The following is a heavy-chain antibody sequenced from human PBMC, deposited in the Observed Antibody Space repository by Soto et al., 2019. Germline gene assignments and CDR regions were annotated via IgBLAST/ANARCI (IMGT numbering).Heavy chain of an antibody. D-gene: IGHD1-26*01. CDR2: IIPIFGTA. CDR3: ARGHRYSGSYYIG. CDR1: GGTFSSYA. Sequence: GASVEVSCKASGGTFSSYAISWVRQTPGQGLEWMGGIIPIFGTANYAQKFQGRVTITADESTSTAYMELSSLRSEDTAVYYCARGHRYSGSYYIGWGQGTLVTVSS. V-gene: IGHV1-69*13. J-gene: IGHJ4*02.